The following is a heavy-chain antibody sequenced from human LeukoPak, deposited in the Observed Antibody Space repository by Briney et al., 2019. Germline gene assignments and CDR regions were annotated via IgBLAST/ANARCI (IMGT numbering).Heavy chain of an antibody. V-gene: IGHV4-61*02. D-gene: IGHD3-22*01. CDR1: GGSISSGSYY. J-gene: IGHJ6*03. CDR2: IYTSGST. CDR3: ERVKYDSSGYHTYYYYMDA. Sequence: PPETLSLTCTVSGGSISSGSYYWSWTRQPAGKGLEWIGLIYTSGSTNYNPALKSRVTISVDTATNQISLKLSSVTVTDTDVYYCERVKYDSSGYHTYYYYMDAWGKGTTVTVSS.